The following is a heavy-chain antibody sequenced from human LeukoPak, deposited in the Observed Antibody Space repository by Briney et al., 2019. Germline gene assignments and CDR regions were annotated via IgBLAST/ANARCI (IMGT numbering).Heavy chain of an antibody. CDR1: GYSISSNW. V-gene: IGHV4-28*03. J-gene: IGHJ4*02. CDR3: ARGGYDTHFDY. Sequence: SETLSLTCAVSGYSISSNWWGWIRQPPGKGLEWIGYIYYSGSTYYNPSLKSRVTMSVDTSKNQFSLKLSSVTAVDTAVYYCARGGYDTHFDYWGQGTLVTVSS. CDR2: IYYSGST. D-gene: IGHD3-22*01.